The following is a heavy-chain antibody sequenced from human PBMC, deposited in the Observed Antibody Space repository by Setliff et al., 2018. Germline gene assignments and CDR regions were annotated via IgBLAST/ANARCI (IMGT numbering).Heavy chain of an antibody. CDR2: LSYDERVI. J-gene: IGHJ4*01. CDR3: AGVHWTTNWFLHY. V-gene: IGHV3-30*03. CDR1: GFNFNSYV. D-gene: IGHD7-27*01. Sequence: GESLKISCVASGFNFNSYVMHWVRQAPGKGLEWVAVLSYDERVIYYADSVKGRFTISRDNAKNSLYLQMSRLRAEDTAVYYCAGVHWTTNWFLHYWGQGTLVTVSS.